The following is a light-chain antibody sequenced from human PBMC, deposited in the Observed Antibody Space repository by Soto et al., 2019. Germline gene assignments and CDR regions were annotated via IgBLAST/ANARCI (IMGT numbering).Light chain of an antibody. CDR2: GAS. J-gene: IGKJ5*01. V-gene: IGKV3-20*01. Sequence: IGLTQSPGTLSLTPGERATLSCRASQSVRSNFLAWYQQKPGQAPRLLIYGASNRATGIPARFSGSGSGTDFTLTISSLQPEDVAIYYCQKYNSGLITFGQGTRLEI. CDR3: QKYNSGLIT. CDR1: QSVRSNF.